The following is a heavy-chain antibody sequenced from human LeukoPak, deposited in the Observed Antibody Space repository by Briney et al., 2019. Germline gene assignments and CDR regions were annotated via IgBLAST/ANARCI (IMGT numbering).Heavy chain of an antibody. Sequence: PGGSLRLSCAASGFTFNSYDMHWVRQTTGKGLEWVSGIGTTGDTYYPGSVKGRFTISRDSSMNTLYLQMNSLRAEDTAVYYCARDGPYGDYFYAFDIWGQGTMVTVSS. CDR2: IGTTGDT. CDR1: GFTFNSYD. J-gene: IGHJ3*02. CDR3: ARDGPYGDYFYAFDI. V-gene: IGHV3-13*01. D-gene: IGHD4-17*01.